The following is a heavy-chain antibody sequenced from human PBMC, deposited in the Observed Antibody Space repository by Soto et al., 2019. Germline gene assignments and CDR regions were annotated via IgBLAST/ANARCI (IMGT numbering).Heavy chain of an antibody. Sequence: EVQLVESGGGLIQPGGSLRLSCAVSGFTVSNNYMSWVRQAPGKGLEGVSVIYSGGYTAYGDSVKGRFTISRDNSKNTLYLQINSRGPAAPAVFYCAPQRGGGGYWGQGTLVTVSS. CDR3: APQRGGGGY. CDR2: IYSGGYT. CDR1: GFTVSNNY. V-gene: IGHV3-53*01. J-gene: IGHJ4*02. D-gene: IGHD6-25*01.